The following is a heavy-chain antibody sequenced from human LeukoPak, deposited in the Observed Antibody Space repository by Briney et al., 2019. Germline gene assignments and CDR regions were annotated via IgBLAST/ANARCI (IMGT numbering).Heavy chain of an antibody. Sequence: SETLSLTRTVSGGSISSGSYYWSWIRQPAGKGLEWIGRIYTSGSTNYNPSLKSRVTISVDTSKNQFSLKLTSVTAADTAVYYCARESPAMVRYYYYYYMDVWGKGTTVTVSS. V-gene: IGHV4-61*02. J-gene: IGHJ6*03. D-gene: IGHD5-18*01. CDR1: GGSISSGSYY. CDR3: ARESPAMVRYYYYYYMDV. CDR2: IYTSGST.